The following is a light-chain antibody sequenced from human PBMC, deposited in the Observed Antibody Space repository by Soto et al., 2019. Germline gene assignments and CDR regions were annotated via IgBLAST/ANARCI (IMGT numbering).Light chain of an antibody. CDR1: SSAVGSYNL. V-gene: IGLV2-23*03. CDR3: CSYAGSSTFV. Sequence: ALTQPASVSGSPGQSITISCTGTSSAVGSYNLVSWYQQHPGKAPKLMIYEGSKRPSGVSNRFSGSKSGNTASLTISGLQAEDEADYYCCSYAGSSTFVFGGGTKLTVL. J-gene: IGLJ2*01. CDR2: EGS.